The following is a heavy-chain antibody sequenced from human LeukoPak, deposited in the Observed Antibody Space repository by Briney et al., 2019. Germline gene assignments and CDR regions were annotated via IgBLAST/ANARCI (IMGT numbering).Heavy chain of an antibody. D-gene: IGHD4-17*01. J-gene: IGHJ6*03. V-gene: IGHV3-7*01. CDR1: GFTFSNSW. Sequence: GGSLRLSCAASGFTFSNSWMSWVRQAPGKGLEWVANIKQDESEVYYVDSVKGRFTISRDNAESSMYLQMSSLRAEDTAVYYCAGCSSVTTYYYHYYMDVWGKGTTVTVSS. CDR3: AGCSSVTTYYYHYYMDV. CDR2: IKQDESEV.